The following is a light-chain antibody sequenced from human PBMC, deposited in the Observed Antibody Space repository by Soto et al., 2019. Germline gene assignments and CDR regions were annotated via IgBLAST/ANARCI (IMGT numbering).Light chain of an antibody. CDR3: QSYDSSLSASI. J-gene: IGLJ2*01. Sequence: QSVLTQPPSVSGAPGQRVTISCTGSSSNIGANYDVHWYRQLPGTAPQLLIYANTNRPSGVPDRFSGSKSGSSASLAITGLQDEDEADYYCQSYDSSLSASIFGGGTKLTVL. CDR2: ANT. V-gene: IGLV1-40*01. CDR1: SSNIGANYD.